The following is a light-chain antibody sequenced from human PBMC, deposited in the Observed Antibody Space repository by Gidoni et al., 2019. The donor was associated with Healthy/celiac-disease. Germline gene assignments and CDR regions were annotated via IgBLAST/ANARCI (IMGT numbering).Light chain of an antibody. V-gene: IGKV1-39*01. CDR2: AAS. J-gene: IGKJ3*01. CDR3: QQSYSTPFT. CDR1: QSISSY. Sequence: IQMTQSPSSLSASVGDRVTITSRASQSISSYLNWYQQKPGKAPKLLIYAASSLQSGVPSRFSGSGSGTDFTLTISSLQPEDFATYYCQQSYSTPFTFGPETKVDIK.